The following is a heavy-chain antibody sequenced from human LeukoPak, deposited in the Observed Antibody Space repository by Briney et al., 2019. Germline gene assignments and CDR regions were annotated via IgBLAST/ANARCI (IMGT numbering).Heavy chain of an antibody. D-gene: IGHD5-24*01. CDR2: FYVGGAT. V-gene: IGHV3-53*01. CDR1: GFSDSNYY. Sequence: GGSLRLSCVVSGFSDSNYYMHCLSQAPGKGLEWVSVFYVGGATYYADSVKGRFTISRDNSENTLYLQMKRLRAEDTAVYYFARGDRYNVSYYWGQGTLVTVSS. J-gene: IGHJ4*02. CDR3: ARGDRYNVSYY.